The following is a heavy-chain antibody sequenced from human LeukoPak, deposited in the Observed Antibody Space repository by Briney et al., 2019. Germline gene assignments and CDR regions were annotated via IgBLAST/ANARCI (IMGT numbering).Heavy chain of an antibody. CDR2: IYYSGST. J-gene: IGHJ4*02. V-gene: IGHV4-59*08. CDR3: ARHSGIAVAGADFDY. Sequence: PSETLSLTCTVSGGPISSYYWSWIRQPPGKGLEWIGYIYYSGSTNYNPSLKSRVTISVDTSKNQFSLKLSSVTAADTAVYYCARHSGIAVAGADFDYWGQGTLVTVSS. CDR1: GGPISSYY. D-gene: IGHD6-19*01.